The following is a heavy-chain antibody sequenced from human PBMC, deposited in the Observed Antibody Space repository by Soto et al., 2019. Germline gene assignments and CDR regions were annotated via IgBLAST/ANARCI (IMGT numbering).Heavy chain of an antibody. CDR2: IIPIFGTA. CDR1: GGTFRSSA. J-gene: IGHJ6*02. CDR3: ARPPTTGNSYYYGMDV. V-gene: IGHV1-69*12. Sequence: QVQLVQSGAEVKKPGSSVKVSCKASGGTFRSSAISWVRQAPGQGLEWMGGIIPIFGTANYAQKFQGRVTITADESTSTAYMDLSSLRSEDTAVYYCARPPTTGNSYYYGMDVWGQGTTVTVSS. D-gene: IGHD4-17*01.